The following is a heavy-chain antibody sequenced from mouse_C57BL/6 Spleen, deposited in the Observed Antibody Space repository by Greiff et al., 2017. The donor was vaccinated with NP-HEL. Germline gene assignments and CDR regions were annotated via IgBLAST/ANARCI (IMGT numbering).Heavy chain of an antibody. D-gene: IGHD1-1*01. J-gene: IGHJ4*01. V-gene: IGHV1-64*01. CDR2: IHPNSGST. Sequence: QVQLQQPGAELVKPGASVKLSCKASGYTFTSYWMHWVKQRPGQGLEWIGMIHPNSGSTNYNEKFKSKATLTVDKSSSTAYMQLSSLTSEDSAVYYCARPHYYGSSYDAMDDWGQGTTVTVSS. CDR1: GYTFTSYW. CDR3: ARPHYYGSSYDAMDD.